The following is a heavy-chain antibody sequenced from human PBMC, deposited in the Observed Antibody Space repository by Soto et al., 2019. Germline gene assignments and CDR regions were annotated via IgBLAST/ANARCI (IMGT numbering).Heavy chain of an antibody. J-gene: IGHJ4*02. Sequence: QVQLVQSGAEVKKPGASVKVSCKASGYTFTGYYMHWVRQAPGQGLEWMGWINPKSGGTNYEPKFQGRVTMTRDTSITTAYMELSSLGSDDTAVYYCAADANLYDRDSHYYRPATTAFDYWGQGTLVTVSS. CDR3: AADANLYDRDSHYYRPATTAFDY. V-gene: IGHV1-2*02. D-gene: IGHD1-7*01. CDR1: GYTFTGYY. CDR2: INPKSGGT.